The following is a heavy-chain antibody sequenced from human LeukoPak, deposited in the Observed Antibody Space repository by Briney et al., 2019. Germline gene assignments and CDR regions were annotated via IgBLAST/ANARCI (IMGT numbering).Heavy chain of an antibody. CDR3: AKDSGIGGDYGDYFDY. D-gene: IGHD4-17*01. CDR1: GFTFSDYE. Sequence: PGGSLRLSCAASGFTFSDYEMNWVRQAPGKGLEWVSYISSSGSTIYYADSVKGRLTISRDNSKNTLYLQMNSLRAEDTAVYYCAKDSGIGGDYGDYFDYWGQGTLVTVSS. CDR2: ISSSGSTI. V-gene: IGHV3-48*03. J-gene: IGHJ4*02.